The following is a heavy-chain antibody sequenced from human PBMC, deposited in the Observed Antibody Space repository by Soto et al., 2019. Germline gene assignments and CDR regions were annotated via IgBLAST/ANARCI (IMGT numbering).Heavy chain of an antibody. D-gene: IGHD3-3*02. J-gene: IGHJ4*02. CDR3: AKCPNYSILGRYKRDFDY. V-gene: IGHV3-23*01. CDR1: GFTFSSYA. Sequence: EVQLLESGGGLVQPGGSLRLSCAASGFTFSSYAMSWVRQAPGKGLEWVSAISGSGCSTYYADSVKGRFTISRDNYKNSLYLQMISLRAEDPAVYYRAKCPNYSILGRYKRDFDYWGQGTQVTVS. CDR2: ISGSGCST.